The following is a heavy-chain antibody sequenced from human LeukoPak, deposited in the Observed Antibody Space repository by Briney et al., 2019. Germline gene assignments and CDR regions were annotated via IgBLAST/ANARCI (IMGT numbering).Heavy chain of an antibody. CDR3: ARYSGSYYYPPAWDL. J-gene: IGHJ4*02. CDR1: GFTFDDYA. V-gene: IGHV3-9*01. Sequence: QPGGSLRLSCAASGFTFDDYAMHWVRQAPGKGLEWVSGISWDSGSIGYADSVKGRFTISRDNSKNTLYLQMDSLRADDTAVYYCARYSGSYYYPPAWDLWGQGTLVTVSS. CDR2: ISWDSGSI. D-gene: IGHD1-26*01.